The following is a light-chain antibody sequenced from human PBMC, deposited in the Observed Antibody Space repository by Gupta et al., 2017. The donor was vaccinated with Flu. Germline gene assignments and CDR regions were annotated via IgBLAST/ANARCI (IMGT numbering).Light chain of an antibody. V-gene: IGLV2-14*03. CDR3: SSYTSTTTVI. CDR2: DVR. J-gene: IGLJ2*01. Sequence: TTSDVGGYNFVSWYQHRPGKAPKLIIYDVRNRPSGISNRFSGSKSGNTASLSISGLQAEDEADYYCSSYTSTTTVIFGGGTRLTVL. CDR1: TSDVGGYNF.